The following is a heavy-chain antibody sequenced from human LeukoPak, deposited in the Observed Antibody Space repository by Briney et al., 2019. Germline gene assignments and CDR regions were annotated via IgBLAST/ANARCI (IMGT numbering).Heavy chain of an antibody. CDR2: ISGSRGTT. D-gene: IGHD4-17*01. CDR3: AKDREPDSNGDLPVPYGMDV. V-gene: IGHV3-23*01. Sequence: GGSVRLSCAASGFTFSNFAMSWVRQAPGKGLDWVSSISGSRGTTWYADSVKGRFTISRDNSKNTLYLQMNSPRAEDTAVYYCAKDREPDSNGDLPVPYGMDVWGQGTTVSVSS. J-gene: IGHJ6*02. CDR1: GFTFSNFA.